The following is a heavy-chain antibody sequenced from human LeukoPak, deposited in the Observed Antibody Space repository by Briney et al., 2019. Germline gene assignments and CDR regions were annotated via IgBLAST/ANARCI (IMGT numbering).Heavy chain of an antibody. V-gene: IGHV3-30-3*01. CDR3: ASEPRYQLHIDY. D-gene: IGHD2-2*01. CDR1: GFTFSSYA. CDR2: ISYDGSNK. Sequence: GGSLRLSCAASGFTFSSYAMHWVRQAPGKGLERVAVISYDGSNKYYADSVKGRFTISRDNSKNTLYLQMNSLRVEDTAVYYCASEPRYQLHIDYWGQGTLVTVSS. J-gene: IGHJ4*02.